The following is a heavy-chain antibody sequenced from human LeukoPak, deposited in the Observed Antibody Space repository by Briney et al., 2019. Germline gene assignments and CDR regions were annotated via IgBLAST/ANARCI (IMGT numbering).Heavy chain of an antibody. CDR3: VTSSAVGGAQRAFDY. Sequence: ASVKLSCKASVYTFTGYYIHWVRQAPGQGLGWLGWINPNAGDTNYTQKFQGRVTVTRDTSISTAYMELSRLRSDDTAVYYCVTSSAVGGAQRAFDYWGQGTLVTVSS. J-gene: IGHJ4*02. CDR1: VYTFTGYY. CDR2: INPNAGDT. V-gene: IGHV1-2*02. D-gene: IGHD3-10*01.